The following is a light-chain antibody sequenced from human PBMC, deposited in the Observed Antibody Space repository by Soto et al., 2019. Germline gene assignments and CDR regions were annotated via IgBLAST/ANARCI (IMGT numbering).Light chain of an antibody. V-gene: IGKV1-27*01. CDR1: QGISNY. CDR2: AAS. J-gene: IGKJ5*01. CDR3: QKYNSAPRT. Sequence: DIPMTQSPSSLSASVGDRVTITCRASQGISNYLAWYQEKPGKVPKVLIYAASTLQSGVPSRFSGSGSGTDFTLTISSLQPEDVATYYCQKYNSAPRTFGQGTRLEIK.